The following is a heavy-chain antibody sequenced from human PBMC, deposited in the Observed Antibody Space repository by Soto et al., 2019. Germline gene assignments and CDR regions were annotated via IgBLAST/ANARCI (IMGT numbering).Heavy chain of an antibody. D-gene: IGHD6-13*01. CDR2: IGKAGDT. Sequence: EVQLVESGGGLVQPGGSLRLSCAASGFTFSNYAMHWVRQGRGKGLEWVSGIGKAGDTYYVGSVRGRFTTSRENAKNSLYLQMNSLRAGDTAVYYCARGAATGFDYWGQGTLVTVSS. V-gene: IGHV3-13*04. CDR1: GFTFSNYA. CDR3: ARGAATGFDY. J-gene: IGHJ4*02.